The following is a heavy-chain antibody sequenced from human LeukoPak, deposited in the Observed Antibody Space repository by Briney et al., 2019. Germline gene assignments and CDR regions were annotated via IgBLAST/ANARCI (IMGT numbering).Heavy chain of an antibody. J-gene: IGHJ6*02. Sequence: PGGSLRLSCAASGFTFDDYSMHWARQAPGKGLEWVSGINWNSATIAYADSVKGRFTISRDNAKNSLYLQMNSLRAEDTAVYYCAKDLSIGVAGTEGGYYNGMDVWGQGTTVTVSS. CDR3: AKDLSIGVAGTEGGYYNGMDV. CDR2: INWNSATI. CDR1: GFTFDDYS. D-gene: IGHD6-19*01. V-gene: IGHV3-9*01.